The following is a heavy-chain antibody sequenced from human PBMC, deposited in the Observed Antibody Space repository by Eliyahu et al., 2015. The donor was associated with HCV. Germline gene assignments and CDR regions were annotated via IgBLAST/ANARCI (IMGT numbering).Heavy chain of an antibody. CDR3: AKDRWTGGY. J-gene: IGHJ4*02. D-gene: IGHD2-15*01. CDR2: ISGSGGST. V-gene: IGHV3-23*01. CDR1: A. Sequence: AMSWVRQAPGKGLEWVSAISGSGGSTYYADSVKGRFTISRDNSKNTLYLQMNSLRAEDTAVYYCAKDRWTGGYWGQGTLVTVSS.